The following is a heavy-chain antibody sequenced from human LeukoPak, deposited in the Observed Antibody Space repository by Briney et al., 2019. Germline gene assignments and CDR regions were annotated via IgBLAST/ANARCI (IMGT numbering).Heavy chain of an antibody. CDR2: ISGSGGST. CDR1: GFTFSSYA. D-gene: IGHD1-26*01. CDR3: AQDPRYHGIPYSFDY. V-gene: IGHV3-23*01. J-gene: IGHJ4*02. Sequence: GGSLRLSCAASGFTFSSYAMSWVRQAPGKGLEWVSAISGSGGSTYYADSVKGRFTISRDNSKNTLYLQMNSLRAEDTAVYYCAQDPRYHGIPYSFDYWGQGTLVTLSS.